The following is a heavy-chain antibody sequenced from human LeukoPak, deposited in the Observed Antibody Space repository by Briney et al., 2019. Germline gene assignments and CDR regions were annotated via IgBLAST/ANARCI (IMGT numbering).Heavy chain of an antibody. Sequence: NPGGSLRLSCAASGFTFSNAWMTWVRQAPGKGLEWVGRIKRNADGGTTDYAAPVKGRFIISRDDSKNTLYLQMNSLNTEDTAVYYCTATLGYWGLGTLVTVSS. J-gene: IGHJ4*02. V-gene: IGHV3-15*01. D-gene: IGHD3-16*01. CDR3: TATLGY. CDR1: GFTFSNAW. CDR2: IKRNADGGTT.